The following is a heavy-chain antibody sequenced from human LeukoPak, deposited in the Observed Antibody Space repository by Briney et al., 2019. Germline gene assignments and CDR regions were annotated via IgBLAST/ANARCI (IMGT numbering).Heavy chain of an antibody. J-gene: IGHJ4*02. CDR2: INKDGSEK. D-gene: IGHD7-27*01. V-gene: IGHV3-7*01. CDR3: ARDANWASDY. Sequence: GGSLRLSCAASGFTFNNHWMVWVRQAPGEGLEWVANINKDGSEKFYGDSVKGRFTIPRDNAKNSLYLQMNSLRAADTAVYYCARDANWASDYWGQGTLVTVSS. CDR1: GFTFNNHW.